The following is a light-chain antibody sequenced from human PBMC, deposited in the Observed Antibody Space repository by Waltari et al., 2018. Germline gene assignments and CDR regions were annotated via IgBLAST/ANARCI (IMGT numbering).Light chain of an antibody. CDR1: SRDRGCYNY. CDR3: CSYAGSYTFGV. J-gene: IGLJ2*01. Sequence: QSALTQPRSVSGSPGQSVTISCTGTSRDRGCYNYVSWYQQLPGKAPKLIIYEINKRPSGVPDRFSGSKSGNTASLTISGLQAEDEADYYCCSYAGSYTFGVFGGGTKVTVL. V-gene: IGLV2-11*01. CDR2: EIN.